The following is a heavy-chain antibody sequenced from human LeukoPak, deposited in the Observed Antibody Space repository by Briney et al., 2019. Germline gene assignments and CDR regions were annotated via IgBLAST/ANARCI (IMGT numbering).Heavy chain of an antibody. D-gene: IGHD3-22*01. Sequence: ASVKVSCKASGYTFTSYGISWVRQAPGQGLEWMGWISAYNGNTNYAQKLQGRVTMTTDTSTSTAYMELRSLRSDDTAVHYCARDREYYYDSSGYYDFDYWGQGTLVTVSS. CDR1: GYTFTSYG. CDR2: ISAYNGNT. J-gene: IGHJ4*02. CDR3: ARDREYYYDSSGYYDFDY. V-gene: IGHV1-18*01.